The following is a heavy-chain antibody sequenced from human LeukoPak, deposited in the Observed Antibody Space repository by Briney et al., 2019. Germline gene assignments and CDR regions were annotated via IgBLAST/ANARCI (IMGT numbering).Heavy chain of an antibody. CDR2: IYKSGSA. Sequence: SETLSLTCTVSGYSINSPYYWGWIRPPPGKGLEWIGSIYKSGSAYYNPSLKSRVAMSVDTSKNQFSLRLSSVTAADTAVYYCTRRYWFDTWGQGTLVTVSS. CDR3: TRRYWFDT. J-gene: IGHJ5*02. V-gene: IGHV4-38-2*02. CDR1: GYSINSPYY.